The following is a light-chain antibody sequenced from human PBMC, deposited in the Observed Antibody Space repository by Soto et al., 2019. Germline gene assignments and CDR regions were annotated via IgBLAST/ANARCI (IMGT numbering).Light chain of an antibody. CDR3: QQGSTYPT. CDR2: VAS. CDR1: QSVSNY. J-gene: IGKJ4*01. V-gene: IGKV1-39*01. Sequence: IQMTQSPSSLSASVGDKVTITCRAGQSVSNYVNWYQHKPGKPPNLLIYVASSLQSWVPSRFSGSGSGTDFTLTISSLQPEDVATYYCQQGSTYPTFGGGTKVEIK.